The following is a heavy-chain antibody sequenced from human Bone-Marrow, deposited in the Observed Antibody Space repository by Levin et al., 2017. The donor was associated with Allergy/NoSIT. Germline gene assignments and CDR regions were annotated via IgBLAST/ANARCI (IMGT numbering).Heavy chain of an antibody. J-gene: IGHJ6*02. V-gene: IGHV3-9*01. CDR3: AKELRPWGSYYYGMDV. Sequence: GGSLRLSCAVSGFTFDDYGMHWVRQAPGKGLEWVSGISWDSGSIGYTDSVKGRFTISRDNAKNSLYLQMNSLRAEDTALYYCAKELRPWGSYYYGMDVWGQGTTVTVSS. CDR1: GFTFDDYG. D-gene: IGHD7-27*01. CDR2: ISWDSGSI.